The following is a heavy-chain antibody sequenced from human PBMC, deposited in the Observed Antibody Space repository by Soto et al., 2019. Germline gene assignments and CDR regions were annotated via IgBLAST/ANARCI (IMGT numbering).Heavy chain of an antibody. CDR3: ARDRGPCYDSSGYYANYFDY. D-gene: IGHD3-22*01. Sequence: QVQLVESGGGLVQPGRSLRLSCAASGFSFTNYAMHWVRQAPGKGLGWVAVISYDGINKYFADSVKGRFTNSRDNSKNTLYLQMNSLRAEDTALYYCARDRGPCYDSSGYYANYFDYWGQGTLVTVSS. CDR1: GFSFTNYA. V-gene: IGHV3-30-3*01. CDR2: ISYDGINK. J-gene: IGHJ4*02.